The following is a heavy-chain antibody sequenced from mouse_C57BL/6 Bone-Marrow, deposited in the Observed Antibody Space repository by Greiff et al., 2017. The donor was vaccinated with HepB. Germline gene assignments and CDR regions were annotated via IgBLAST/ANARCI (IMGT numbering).Heavy chain of an antibody. CDR3: ARGGPGYSFAY. D-gene: IGHD2-3*01. CDR1: GYTFTSYW. V-gene: IGHV1-59*01. J-gene: IGHJ3*01. CDR2: IDPSDSYT. Sequence: VQLQQPGAELVRPGTSVKLSCKASGYTFTSYWMHWVKQRPGQGLEWIGVIDPSDSYTNYNQKFKGKATLTVDTSSSTAYMQLSSLTSEDSAVYYCARGGPGYSFAYWGQGTLVTVSA.